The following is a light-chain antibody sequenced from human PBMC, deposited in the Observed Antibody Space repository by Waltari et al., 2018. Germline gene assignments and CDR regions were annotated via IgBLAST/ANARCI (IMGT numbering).Light chain of an antibody. CDR2: DVS. CDR3: QQSFTIPVA. Sequence: DIQVTQSPSSLSASVGDRVSITCRASQNIGNNLNWYQQQPGRAPKLLIYDVSSLNSGVPSRFRGRSSGTEFTLTISSLQPEDFATYYCQQSFTIPVAFGGGTKVDI. CDR1: QNIGNN. V-gene: IGKV1-39*01. J-gene: IGKJ4*01.